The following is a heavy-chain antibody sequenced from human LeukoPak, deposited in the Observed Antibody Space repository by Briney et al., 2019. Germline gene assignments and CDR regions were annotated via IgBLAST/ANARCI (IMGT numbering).Heavy chain of an antibody. Sequence: SETLSLTCDVYGVSFSGYYWSWIRQPPGKGLEWIGEINHSGSTNYNPSLKSRVTTSVDTSKNQFSLKLSSVTAADTAVYYCVVRSTSLNWSDPWGQGTLVTVSS. CDR3: VVRSTSLNWSDP. D-gene: IGHD2-2*01. CDR2: INHSGST. CDR1: GVSFSGYY. V-gene: IGHV4-34*01. J-gene: IGHJ5*02.